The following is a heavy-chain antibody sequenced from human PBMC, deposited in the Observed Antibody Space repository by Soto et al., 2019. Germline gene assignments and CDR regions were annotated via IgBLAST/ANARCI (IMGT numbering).Heavy chain of an antibody. CDR2: IYPGDSDT. D-gene: IGHD3-22*01. V-gene: IGHV5-51*01. CDR3: ASFPNTYYYDSSGYNSIDY. CDR1: GYSFTSYW. Sequence: SLKISCKVSGYSFTSYWIGWVRQMPGKGLEWMGIIYPGDSDTRYSPSFQGQVTISADKSISTAYLQWSSLKASDTAMYYCASFPNTYYYDSSGYNSIDYWGQGTLVTVSS. J-gene: IGHJ4*02.